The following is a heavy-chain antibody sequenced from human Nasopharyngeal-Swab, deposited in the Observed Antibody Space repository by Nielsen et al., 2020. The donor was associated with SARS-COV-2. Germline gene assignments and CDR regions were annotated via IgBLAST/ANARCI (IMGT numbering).Heavy chain of an antibody. CDR1: GGSFSSGGYS. J-gene: IGHJ6*03. Sequence: TLSLTCAVSGGSFSSGGYSWSWIRQPPGKGLEWIGYIYHSGSTYYNPSLKSRVTISVDRSKNQFSLKLSSVTAADTAVYYCARQIGYCSGGSCYDYMDVWGKGTTVTVSS. D-gene: IGHD2-15*01. CDR2: IYHSGST. CDR3: ARQIGYCSGGSCYDYMDV. V-gene: IGHV4-30-2*01.